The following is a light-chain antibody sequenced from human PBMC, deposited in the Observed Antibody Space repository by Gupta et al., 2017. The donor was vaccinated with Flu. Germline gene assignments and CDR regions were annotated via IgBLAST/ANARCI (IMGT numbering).Light chain of an antibody. V-gene: IGLV1-47*01. CDR2: RNN. CDR3: AAWDDSLSGPGV. CDR1: SSNIGSNY. Sequence: QXVLTXXXXASXTPGQXXTISCSGSSSNIGSNYVYWYQQLPGTAPKLLIYRNNQRPSGVPDRFSGSKSGTSASLAISGLRSEDEADYYCAAWDDSLSGPGVFGTGTKVTVL. J-gene: IGLJ1*01.